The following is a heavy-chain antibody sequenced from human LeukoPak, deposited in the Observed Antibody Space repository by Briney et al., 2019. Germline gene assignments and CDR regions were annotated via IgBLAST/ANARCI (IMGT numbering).Heavy chain of an antibody. D-gene: IGHD6-13*01. CDR1: GGSFSGYY. CDR2: ISHSGST. Sequence: SETLSLTCAVYGGSFSGYYWSWIRQPPGKGLEWIGEISHSGSTNYNPSLKSRVTISVDTSKNQFSLKLSSVTAADTAVYYCARGYYSSSWYRSYYYGMDVWGQGTTVTVSS. CDR3: ARGYYSSSWYRSYYYGMDV. J-gene: IGHJ6*02. V-gene: IGHV4-34*01.